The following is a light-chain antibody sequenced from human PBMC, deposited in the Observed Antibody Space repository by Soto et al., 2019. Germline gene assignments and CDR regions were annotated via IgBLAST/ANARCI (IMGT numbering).Light chain of an antibody. V-gene: IGKV3-20*01. CDR3: QQYGSSPPT. Sequence: EFVLTQSPATLSLSPGERAILSCRASQSVSSSYLAWYQQKPGQAPRLLIYGASSRATGIPDRFSGSGSGTDFTLTISRLEPEDFAVYYCQQYGSSPPTFGQGTKVDIK. J-gene: IGKJ1*01. CDR1: QSVSSSY. CDR2: GAS.